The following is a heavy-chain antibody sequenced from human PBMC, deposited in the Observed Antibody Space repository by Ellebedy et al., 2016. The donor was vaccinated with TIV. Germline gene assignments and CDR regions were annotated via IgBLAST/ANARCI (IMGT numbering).Heavy chain of an antibody. CDR2: FRGITYGVTT. CDR1: GFTLRAYG. V-gene: IGHV3-49*04. J-gene: IGHJ6*02. Sequence: PGGSLRLSCTASGFTLRAYGVSWVRQAPGKGLEWVGFFRGITYGVTTEYAASVKGRFHISTDESKGIAYLQMNSLKTDDTAVYCCARSGRMDVWGQGTTVAVSS. D-gene: IGHD6-25*01. CDR3: ARSGRMDV.